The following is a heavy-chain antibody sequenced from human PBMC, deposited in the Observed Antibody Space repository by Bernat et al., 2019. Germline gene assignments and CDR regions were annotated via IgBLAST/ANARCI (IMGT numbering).Heavy chain of an antibody. V-gene: IGHV3-30-3*01. CDR3: ARGGGRYCISTSCYGIDDYYGMDV. J-gene: IGHJ6*02. CDR2: ISYDGSNK. Sequence: QVQLVESGGGVVQPGRSLRLSCAASGFTFSSYAMHWVRLAPGKGLEWVAVISYDGSNKYYADSVKGRFTISRDNSKNTLYLQMNSLRAEDTAVYYCARGGGRYCISTSCYGIDDYYGMDVWGQGTTVTVSS. D-gene: IGHD2-2*01. CDR1: GFTFSSYA.